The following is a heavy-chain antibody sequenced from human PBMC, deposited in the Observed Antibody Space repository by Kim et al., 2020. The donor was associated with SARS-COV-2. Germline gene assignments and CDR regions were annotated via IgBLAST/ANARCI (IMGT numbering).Heavy chain of an antibody. CDR3: ARVPEGTTSAYYFDF. J-gene: IGHJ4*02. D-gene: IGHD1-1*01. V-gene: IGHV3-7*03. Sequence: EAVKDRFTISRDNAKNSLYLQVISLRPEDTAVYYCARVPEGTTSAYYFDFWGQGTLVTDSS.